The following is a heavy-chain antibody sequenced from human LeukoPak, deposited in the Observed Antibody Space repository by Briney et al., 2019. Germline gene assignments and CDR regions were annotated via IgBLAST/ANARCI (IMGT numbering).Heavy chain of an antibody. CDR1: GGSFSGYY. CDR3: ARGGRVVVPAARRRFDP. Sequence: SETLSLTCAVYGGSFSGYYWSWIRQPPGKGLEWIGEINHSGSTNYNPSLKSRVTISVDTSKNQFSLKLSSVTAADTAVYYCARGGRVVVPAARRRFDPWGQGTLVTVSS. D-gene: IGHD2-2*01. V-gene: IGHV4-34*01. J-gene: IGHJ5*02. CDR2: INHSGST.